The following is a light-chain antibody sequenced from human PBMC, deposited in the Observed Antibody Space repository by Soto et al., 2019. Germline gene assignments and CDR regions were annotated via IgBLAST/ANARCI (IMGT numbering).Light chain of an antibody. V-gene: IGKV3D-20*02. J-gene: IGKJ1*01. Sequence: EIVLTQSPGTLSLSPGERATLSCRASQSVSSSYLAWYQQKPGQAPRLLIYDAANRATGIPARIGGSGSGTDFTLTISSLEPEDFAVYYCQQRSSWPWTFGQGTKVDIK. CDR1: QSVSSSY. CDR3: QQRSSWPWT. CDR2: DAA.